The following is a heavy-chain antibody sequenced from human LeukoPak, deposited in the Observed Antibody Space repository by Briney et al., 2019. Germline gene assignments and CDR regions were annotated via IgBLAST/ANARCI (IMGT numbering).Heavy chain of an antibody. CDR3: ARDFMGESGYSGY. V-gene: IGHV3-21*01. D-gene: IGHD5-12*01. Sequence: GGSLRLSCAAAGFTFTSYTMNWVRQAPGKGLDWIASISPTGIFVWYADSLKDRSTISSDGAKSSLYLQINSLRAEDTAIYYCARDFMGESGYSGYWGQGTLVTVSS. CDR2: ISPTGIFV. J-gene: IGHJ4*02. CDR1: GFTFTSYT.